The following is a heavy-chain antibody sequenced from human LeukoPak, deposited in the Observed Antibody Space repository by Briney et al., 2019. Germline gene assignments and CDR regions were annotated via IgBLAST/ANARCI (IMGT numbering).Heavy chain of an antibody. J-gene: IGHJ4*02. D-gene: IGHD4-23*01. Sequence: GGSLRLSCAASGFTVSSNYMSWVRQAPGKGLEWVSVIYSGGSTYYADSVKGRFTISRDNSKNTLYLQMSSLRAEDTAVYYCARYYGGNSGPLDYWGQGTLVTVSS. CDR2: IYSGGST. CDR1: GFTVSSNY. CDR3: ARYYGGNSGPLDY. V-gene: IGHV3-53*01.